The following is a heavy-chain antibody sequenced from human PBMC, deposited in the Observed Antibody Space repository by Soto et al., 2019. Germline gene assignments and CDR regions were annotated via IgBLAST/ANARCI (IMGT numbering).Heavy chain of an antibody. CDR2: ISGGGNT. D-gene: IGHD6-13*01. J-gene: IGHJ4*02. Sequence: GGSLRLSCAASGFTFSNYAMTWVRRAPGKGLEWVSSISGGGNTYYADSVKGRFTISRDNSKSTLYLQMNSLRAEDTAVYYCARKSNSSSWYNDYFDYWGQGTLVTVSS. CDR3: ARKSNSSSWYNDYFDY. V-gene: IGHV3-23*01. CDR1: GFTFSNYA.